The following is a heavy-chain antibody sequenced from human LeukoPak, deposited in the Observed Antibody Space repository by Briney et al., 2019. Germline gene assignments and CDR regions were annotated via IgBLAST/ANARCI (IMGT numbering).Heavy chain of an antibody. Sequence: ASVKVSCKTSGYTFICYYMHWVRQAPGQGLEWMGRINPNSGGTNYAQKFQGRVIMTRDTSISTAYMELLRSDDTAVDYCASEGPGDLAYWGQGTLVSVSS. J-gene: IGHJ4*02. CDR3: ASEGPGDLAY. CDR1: GYTFICYY. D-gene: IGHD4-17*01. CDR2: INPNSGGT. V-gene: IGHV1-2*06.